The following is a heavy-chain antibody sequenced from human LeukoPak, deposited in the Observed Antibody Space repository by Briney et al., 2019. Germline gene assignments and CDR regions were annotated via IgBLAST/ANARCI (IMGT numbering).Heavy chain of an antibody. CDR3: ARDRYCSGGSCYSVGPNFDY. Sequence: GASVKVSCKASGYTFTTYGVNWVRQAPGQGLEWMGWISGYNGNTYYAQNLQGRVTMTTDKSSTTAYMELRSLRSDDTAVYYCARDRYCSGGSCYSVGPNFDYWGQGTLVTVSS. V-gene: IGHV1-18*01. CDR2: ISGYNGNT. CDR1: GYTFTTYG. D-gene: IGHD2-15*01. J-gene: IGHJ4*02.